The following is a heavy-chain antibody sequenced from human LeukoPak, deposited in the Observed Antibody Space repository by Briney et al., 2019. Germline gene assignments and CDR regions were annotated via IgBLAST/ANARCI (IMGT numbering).Heavy chain of an antibody. Sequence: GGSLRLPCVASGFTFSSYSMNWVRQAPGKGLEWVSVISGSGGIIKYADSVKGRFTISRGNSKNTLYLQMNSLRADDTAVYYCAKKLRGPVTGTFFDYWGQGILVTVSS. CDR1: GFTFSSYS. CDR3: AKKLRGPVTGTFFDY. J-gene: IGHJ4*02. CDR2: ISGSGGII. V-gene: IGHV3-23*01. D-gene: IGHD6-19*01.